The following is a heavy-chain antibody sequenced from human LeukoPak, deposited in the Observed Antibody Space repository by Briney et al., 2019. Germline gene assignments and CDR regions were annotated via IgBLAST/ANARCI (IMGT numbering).Heavy chain of an antibody. CDR3: AKVASVLEWLDDYYYMDV. V-gene: IGHV3-23*01. Sequence: PGGSLRLSCEASGFSFGDYVMNWVRQAPGKGLEWVSSVSGDGGSTYYADSVKGRFTVSRDNSKKTVYLQMNSLRAEDTAIYYCAKVASVLEWLDDYYYMDVWGKGTAVTVSS. D-gene: IGHD3-3*01. J-gene: IGHJ6*03. CDR2: VSGDGGST. CDR1: GFSFGDYV.